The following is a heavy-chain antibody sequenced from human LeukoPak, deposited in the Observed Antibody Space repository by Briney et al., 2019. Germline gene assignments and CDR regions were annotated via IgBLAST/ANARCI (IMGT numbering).Heavy chain of an antibody. CDR2: ISVYSGDT. CDR3: ARAPAAGATRVDY. Sequence: GASVKVSCKASGYTFSSYGISWVRQAPGQGLEWMGWISVYSGDTKYAQKVQGRVTMTTDTPTSTAYMELRSLTSDDTAVYFCARAPAAGATRVDYWGQGTLGTVSS. D-gene: IGHD6-13*01. V-gene: IGHV1-18*01. CDR1: GYTFSSYG. J-gene: IGHJ4*02.